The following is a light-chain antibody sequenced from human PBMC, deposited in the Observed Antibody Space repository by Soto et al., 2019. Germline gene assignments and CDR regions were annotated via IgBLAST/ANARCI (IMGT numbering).Light chain of an antibody. J-gene: IGKJ1*01. CDR3: HQYGRSPRT. Sequence: EIVFTKSPYTLSLSPGERATLSCRASQSVNSQFFAWHQQKPGQAPRLLIHGASNRAAGIPDRFSGSGSGTDFTLTISRLEPEDFAVYYCHQYGRSPRTFGQGTKVDIK. CDR1: QSVNSQF. CDR2: GAS. V-gene: IGKV3-20*01.